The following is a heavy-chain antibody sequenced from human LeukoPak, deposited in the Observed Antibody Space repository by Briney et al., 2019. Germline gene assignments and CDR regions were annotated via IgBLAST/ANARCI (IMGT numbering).Heavy chain of an antibody. Sequence: PGGSLRLSCAASGFTFSSYSMNWVRQAPGMGLEWVSSISSSSSYIYYADSVKGRFTISRDNAKNSLYLQMNSLRAEDTAVYYCARDSTIVGATTSDYWGQGTLVTVSS. D-gene: IGHD1-26*01. CDR2: ISSSSSYI. J-gene: IGHJ4*02. CDR3: ARDSTIVGATTSDY. CDR1: GFTFSSYS. V-gene: IGHV3-21*01.